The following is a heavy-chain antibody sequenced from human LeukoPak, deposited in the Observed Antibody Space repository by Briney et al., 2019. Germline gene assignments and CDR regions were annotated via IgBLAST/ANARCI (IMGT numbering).Heavy chain of an antibody. CDR2: THYDGSRK. CDR1: GFTFTTFG. V-gene: IGHV3-30*02. CDR3: AKDTHRLSTAVGGTLDY. Sequence: GGSLRLSCTASGFTFTTFGMHWVRQAPGKGLELVATTHYDGSRKYYGEAVRGRFTISKDNPKNTGYLQMNSVTPEDTAVYYCAKDTHRLSTAVGGTLDYWGQGVLVIVSS. J-gene: IGHJ4*02. D-gene: IGHD6-13*01.